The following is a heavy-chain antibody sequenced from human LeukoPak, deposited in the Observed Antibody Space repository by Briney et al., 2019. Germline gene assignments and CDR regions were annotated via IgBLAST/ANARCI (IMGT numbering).Heavy chain of an antibody. J-gene: IGHJ5*02. CDR1: GDFMSSYF. CDR2: VYSTGGT. Sequence: SETLSLTCTVSGDFMSSYFWSWIRQPPGKGLEWIGYVYSTGGTSGSTDYNPSLKSRVTISVDTSKNQFSMKLTSVTAADTAVYYCARERGQLLWFGESQWGNWFDPWGQGTLVTVSS. V-gene: IGHV4-59*01. D-gene: IGHD3-10*01. CDR3: ARERGQLLWFGESQWGNWFDP.